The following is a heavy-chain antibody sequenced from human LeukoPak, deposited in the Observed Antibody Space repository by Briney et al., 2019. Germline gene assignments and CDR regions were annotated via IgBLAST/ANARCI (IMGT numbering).Heavy chain of an antibody. Sequence: ASVKVSCKTSAYSFTINDINWVRHLTGQGLEWVGGMDGNSGKTAYAQKFLGRVTISRNTSISTAYMELSRLTAEETGMYYCAGLYYPASSTYGALDIWSEGTMAAVSS. CDR1: AYSFTIND. D-gene: IGHD2-8*01. V-gene: IGHV1-8*01. CDR3: AGLYYPASSTYGALDI. J-gene: IGHJ3*02. CDR2: MDGNSGKT.